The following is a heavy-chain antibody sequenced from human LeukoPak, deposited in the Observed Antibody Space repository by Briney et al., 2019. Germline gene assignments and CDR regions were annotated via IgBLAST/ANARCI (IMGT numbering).Heavy chain of an antibody. V-gene: IGHV4-61*02. Sequence: KTSQTLSLTCTVSGGSISSGSYYWSWIRHPAGKGLEWIGRIYTSGSTNYNPSLKSRVTISVDTSKNQFSLKLSSVTAAGTAVYYCARDWGWDFWSGPHAFDIWGQGTMVTVSS. CDR1: GGSISSGSYY. J-gene: IGHJ3*02. CDR3: ARDWGWDFWSGPHAFDI. D-gene: IGHD3-3*01. CDR2: IYTSGST.